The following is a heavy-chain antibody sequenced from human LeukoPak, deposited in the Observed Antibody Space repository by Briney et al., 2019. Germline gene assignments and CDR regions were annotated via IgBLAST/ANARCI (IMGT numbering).Heavy chain of an antibody. J-gene: IGHJ4*02. D-gene: IGHD1-26*01. CDR1: GFSLSTSGMC. V-gene: IGHV2-70*11. CDR3: ARMIIVGATWVVDY. Sequence: ESGPALVKPTQTLTLTCTFSGFSLSTSGMCVSWIRQPPGKALEWLARIDWDDDKYYSTSLKTRLTISKDTSKNQVVLTMTNMDPVDTATYYCARMIIVGATWVVDYWGQGTLVTVSS. CDR2: IDWDDDK.